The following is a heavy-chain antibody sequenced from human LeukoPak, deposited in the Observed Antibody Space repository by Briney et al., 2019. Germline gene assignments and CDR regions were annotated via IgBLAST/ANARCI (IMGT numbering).Heavy chain of an antibody. CDR2: LYSAGAT. CDR1: GFTVSSNY. D-gene: IGHD3-10*01. V-gene: IGHV3-53*01. CDR3: ASGEVGVRKYYSDPFHH. Sequence: PGGSLRLSCAVSGFTVSSNYMSWVRQAPGKGLEWASILYSAGATYYADSVRGRFTIARGNSKNTVFLQMNSRRAEDTAVYYCASGEVGVRKYYSDPFHHWGQGTLVTVSS. J-gene: IGHJ4*02.